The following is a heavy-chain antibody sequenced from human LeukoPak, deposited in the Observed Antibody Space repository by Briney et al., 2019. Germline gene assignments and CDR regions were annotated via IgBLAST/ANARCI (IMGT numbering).Heavy chain of an antibody. V-gene: IGHV1-69*04. CDR1: GGTFSSYA. CDR3: ARDRDDFLFDY. Sequence: SVKVSCKASGGTFSSYAISWVRQAPGQGLEWMGRIIPILGIANYAQKFQGRDTITADKSTSTAYMELSSLRSEDTAVYYCARDRDDFLFDYWGQGTLVTVSS. CDR2: IIPILGIA. J-gene: IGHJ4*02. D-gene: IGHD5-24*01.